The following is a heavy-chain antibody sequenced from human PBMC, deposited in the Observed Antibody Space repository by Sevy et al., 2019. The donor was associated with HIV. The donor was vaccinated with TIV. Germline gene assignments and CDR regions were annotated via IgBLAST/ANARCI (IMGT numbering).Heavy chain of an antibody. CDR3: ARDFGPAAILDAFDI. Sequence: ASVKVSCKASGGTFNSYGINWVRQAPGQGLEWMGRSIPIFGTPNYAQNFQGRVTIHADESTGTAFMELRSLRYDDTAVYYCARDFGPAAILDAFDIWGQGTLVTVSS. CDR1: GGTFNSYG. V-gene: IGHV1-69*13. D-gene: IGHD2-2*02. CDR2: SIPIFGTP. J-gene: IGHJ3*02.